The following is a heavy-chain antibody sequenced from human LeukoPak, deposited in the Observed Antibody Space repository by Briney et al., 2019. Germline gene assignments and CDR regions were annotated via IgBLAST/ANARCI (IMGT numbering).Heavy chain of an antibody. J-gene: IGHJ6*03. Sequence: GGSLRLSCAASGFTFSSYAMSWVRQAPGKGLEWVSAISGSGGSTYYADSAKGRFTISRDNSKNTLYLQMNSLRAEDTAVYYCAKSAGDSSGYYYYYYYMDVWGKGTTVTVSS. CDR2: ISGSGGST. CDR3: AKSAGDSSGYYYYYYYMDV. D-gene: IGHD3-22*01. V-gene: IGHV3-23*01. CDR1: GFTFSSYA.